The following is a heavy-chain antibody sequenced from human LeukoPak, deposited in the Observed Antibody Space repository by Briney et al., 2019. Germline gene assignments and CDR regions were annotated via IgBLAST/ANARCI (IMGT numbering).Heavy chain of an antibody. CDR2: ISYDGSNK. Sequence: GRSLRLSCAASGFTFSSYAMHWVRQAPGKGLEWVAVISYDGSNKYYADSVKGRFTISTDNSKNTLYLQMNSPRDEAAAEYYCARDRRYSGYDEDYFDYWGQGTLVTVSS. CDR1: GFTFSSYA. D-gene: IGHD5-12*01. CDR3: ARDRRYSGYDEDYFDY. V-gene: IGHV3-30-3*01. J-gene: IGHJ4*02.